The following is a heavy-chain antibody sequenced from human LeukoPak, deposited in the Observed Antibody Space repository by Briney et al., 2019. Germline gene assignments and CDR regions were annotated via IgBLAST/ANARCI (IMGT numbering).Heavy chain of an antibody. Sequence: ASVKVSCKAPGNTLTSYYMHWVRQAPGQGLEWMGIINPSGGSTSYAQRFQGRVTMTRDTSTSTVYMELSSLTSEDTAIYNCAGGKYGSASYFHYAMDVWGQGTTVTVSS. CDR1: GNTLTSYY. CDR2: INPSGGST. J-gene: IGHJ6*02. CDR3: AGGKYGSASYFHYAMDV. D-gene: IGHD3-10*01. V-gene: IGHV1-46*01.